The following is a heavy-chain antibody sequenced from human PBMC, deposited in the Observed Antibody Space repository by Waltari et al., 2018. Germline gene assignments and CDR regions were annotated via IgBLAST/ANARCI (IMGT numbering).Heavy chain of an antibody. V-gene: IGHV1-18*01. CDR2: ISVFNGHT. J-gene: IGHJ4*02. Sequence: QVQLVQSGNEVKKPGASVKVSCKASGYTFTSYGISWVRQAPGQGLEWRGWISVFNGHTNYAQRLQGRVSMTADTSTSTSYMELRSLISDDTAVYYCARVPHRSTGWLQAPYNFDFWGQGTLVTVSS. D-gene: IGHD6-19*01. CDR1: GYTFTSYG. CDR3: ARVPHRSTGWLQAPYNFDF.